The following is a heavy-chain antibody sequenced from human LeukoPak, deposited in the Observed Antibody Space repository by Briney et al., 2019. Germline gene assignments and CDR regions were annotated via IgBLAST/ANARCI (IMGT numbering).Heavy chain of an antibody. V-gene: IGHV3-21*01. CDR1: GFTFSSYS. D-gene: IGHD3-3*01. CDR3: ARAYRYDFWSGYYTPLYMDV. J-gene: IGHJ6*03. CDR2: ISSSSSYI. Sequence: GGSLRLSCAASGFTFSSYSMNWVRQAPGKGLEWVSSISSSSSYIYYADSVKGRFTISRDNAKNSLYLQMNSLRAEDTAVYYCARAYRYDFWSGYYTPLYMDVWGKGTTATVSS.